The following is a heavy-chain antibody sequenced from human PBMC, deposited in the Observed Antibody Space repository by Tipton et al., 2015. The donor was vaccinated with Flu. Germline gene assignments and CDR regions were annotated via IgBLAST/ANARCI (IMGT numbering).Heavy chain of an antibody. CDR2: IYYSGST. V-gene: IGHV4-59*08. J-gene: IGHJ6*02. CDR3: ARRGGNPIAAAGSGRAYYYYGMDV. Sequence: TLSLTCTVSGGSISSYYWSWIRQPPGKGLEWIGYIYYSGSTNYNPSLKSRVTISVDTSKNQFSLKLSSVTAADTAVYYCARRGGNPIAAAGSGRAYYYYGMDVWGQGP. CDR1: GGSISSYY. D-gene: IGHD6-13*01.